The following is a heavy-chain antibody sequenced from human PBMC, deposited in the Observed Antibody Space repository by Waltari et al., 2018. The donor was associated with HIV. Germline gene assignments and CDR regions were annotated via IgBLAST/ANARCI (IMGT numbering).Heavy chain of an antibody. Sequence: QVQLVESGGGVVQPGRSLRLSCAASGFTFSSFGMHWFRQAPGKGLEWVAFIWNDGIHKYYAGSVKGRFTITRDNSKNTLHLQMNSLRADDTAVYYCARDRSYNIARLGWFDPWGRGTLVTVSS. CDR3: ARDRSYNIARLGWFDP. V-gene: IGHV3-33*01. CDR1: GFTFSSFG. CDR2: IWNDGIHK. D-gene: IGHD1-20*01. J-gene: IGHJ5*02.